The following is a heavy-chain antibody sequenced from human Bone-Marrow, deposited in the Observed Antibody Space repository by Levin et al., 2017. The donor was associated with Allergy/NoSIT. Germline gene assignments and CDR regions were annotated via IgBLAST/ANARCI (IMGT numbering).Heavy chain of an antibody. CDR3: ARTIVVVTAIPGRWFDP. D-gene: IGHD2-21*02. CDR1: GVTFSDYY. Sequence: GESLKISCAASGVTFSDYYMSWIRQAPGKGLEWVSYISSSGSAIYYADSVKGRFTISRDNAKNSLYLQMNSLRAEDTAVYYCARTIVVVTAIPGRWFDPWGQGTLVTVSS. J-gene: IGHJ5*02. V-gene: IGHV3-11*01. CDR2: ISSSGSAI.